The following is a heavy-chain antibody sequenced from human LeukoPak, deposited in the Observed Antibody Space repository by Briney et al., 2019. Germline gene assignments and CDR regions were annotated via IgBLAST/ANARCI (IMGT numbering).Heavy chain of an antibody. J-gene: IGHJ6*03. CDR2: ISYDGSNK. V-gene: IGHV3-30-3*01. Sequence: PGGSLRLSCAASGFTFSSYAMHWVRQAPGKGLEWVAVISYDGSNKYYADSVKGRFTISRDNSKNTLYLQMNSLRAEDTAVYYCAKDPSPSPLYYYYYMDVWGKGTTVTVSS. CDR3: AKDPSPSPLYYYYYMDV. CDR1: GFTFSSYA.